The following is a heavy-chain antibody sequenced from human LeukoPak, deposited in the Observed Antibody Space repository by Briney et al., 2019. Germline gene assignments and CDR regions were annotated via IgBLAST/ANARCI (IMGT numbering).Heavy chain of an antibody. J-gene: IGHJ3*02. Sequence: GGSLRLSCAASGFTFSSYAMSWVRQAPGKGLEWVGRIKSKTDGGTTDYAAPVKGRFTISRDDSKNTLYLQMNSLKTEDTAVYYCTTEPADAFDIWGQGTMVTVSS. CDR1: GFTFSSYA. V-gene: IGHV3-15*01. CDR3: TTEPADAFDI. CDR2: IKSKTDGGTT.